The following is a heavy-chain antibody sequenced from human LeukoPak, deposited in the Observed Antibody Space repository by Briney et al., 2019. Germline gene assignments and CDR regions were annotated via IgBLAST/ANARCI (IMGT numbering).Heavy chain of an antibody. V-gene: IGHV3-33*01. CDR1: GFIYTNYV. Sequence: GGSLRLSCSASGFIYTNYVMYWVRQAPGKGLEWVAVIWYDGSNKYYADSVKGRFTISRDNSKNTLYLQMNSLRVEDTAVYYCARGDPTVTTKQNFDYWGQGTLVTVSS. D-gene: IGHD4-17*01. CDR2: IWYDGSNK. CDR3: ARGDPTVTTKQNFDY. J-gene: IGHJ4*02.